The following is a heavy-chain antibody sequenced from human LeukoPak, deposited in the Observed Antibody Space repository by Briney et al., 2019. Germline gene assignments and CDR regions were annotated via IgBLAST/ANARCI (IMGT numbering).Heavy chain of an antibody. CDR1: GFTFSNHG. CDR3: AKRRGLELTYYYHMDV. V-gene: IGHV3-23*01. CDR2: ISGSGGST. D-gene: IGHD1-7*01. J-gene: IGHJ6*03. Sequence: GGSLRLSCAASGFTFSNHGMNWVRQAPGKGLEWVSAISGSGGSTYYADAVKGRFTISRDNSKNTLYLQMNSLRADDTAVYYCAKRRGLELTYYYHMDVWGKGTTVTVSS.